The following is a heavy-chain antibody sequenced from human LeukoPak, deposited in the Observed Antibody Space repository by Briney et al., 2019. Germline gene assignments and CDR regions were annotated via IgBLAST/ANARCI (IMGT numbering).Heavy chain of an antibody. J-gene: IGHJ3*02. CDR2: IFYSGST. CDR3: AKSNGYGLVDI. V-gene: IGHV4-59*12. Sequence: SETLSLTCTVSGGSISINYWSWIRQPAGRGLEWIGNIFYSGSTYYSPSLKSRVTISLDTSRNQFSLKLNSVTAADTAVYYCAKSNGYGLVDIWGQGTMVTVSS. CDR1: GGSISINY. D-gene: IGHD3-10*01.